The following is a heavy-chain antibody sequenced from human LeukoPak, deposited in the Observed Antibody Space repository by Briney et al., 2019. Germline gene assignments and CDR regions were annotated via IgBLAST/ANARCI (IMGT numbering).Heavy chain of an antibody. V-gene: IGHV1-69*06. CDR2: IIPIFGTE. CDR1: VRTVNNYA. J-gene: IGHJ5*02. CDR3: ARGWPIPNWFDP. Sequence: GSPVRVSSTASVRTVNNYAISWGGQAPGQGVGWMGRIIPIFGTEKDAKKFQGRGTNTSEKFTRTAYMELSSLRSEDTAVYYCARGWPIPNWFDPWGQGTLVTVSS. D-gene: IGHD2-15*01.